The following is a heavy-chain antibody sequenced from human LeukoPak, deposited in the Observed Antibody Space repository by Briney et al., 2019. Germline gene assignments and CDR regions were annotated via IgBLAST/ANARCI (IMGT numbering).Heavy chain of an antibody. V-gene: IGHV3-30-3*01. CDR2: ISYDGSNK. CDR3: ARDEAAAGTANYFDY. D-gene: IGHD6-13*01. J-gene: IGHJ4*02. Sequence: GGSLRLSCAASGFTFSSYAMHWVRQAPGKGLEWVAVISYDGSNKYYADSVKGRFTISRDNSKNTRYLQMNSLRAEDTAVYYCARDEAAAGTANYFDYWGQGTLVTVSS. CDR1: GFTFSSYA.